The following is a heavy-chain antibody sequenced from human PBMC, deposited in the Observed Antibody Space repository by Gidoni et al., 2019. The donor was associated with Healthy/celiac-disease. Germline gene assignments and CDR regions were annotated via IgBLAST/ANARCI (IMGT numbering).Heavy chain of an antibody. D-gene: IGHD3-3*01. Sequence: EVQLVESGGGLVKPGGSLRLSCAASGFTFSNAWMSWVRQAPGKGLEWVGRIKSKTDGGTTDYAAPVKGRFTISRDDSKNTLYLQMNSLKTEDTAVYYCTTMEWYQLSADYWGQGTLVTVSS. CDR2: IKSKTDGGTT. CDR3: TTMEWYQLSADY. V-gene: IGHV3-15*01. J-gene: IGHJ4*02. CDR1: GFTFSNAW.